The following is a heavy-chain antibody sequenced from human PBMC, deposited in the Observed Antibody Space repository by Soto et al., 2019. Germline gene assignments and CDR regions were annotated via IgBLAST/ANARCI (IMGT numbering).Heavy chain of an antibody. J-gene: IGHJ4*02. Sequence: SETLSLTCTVSGGSISSGGYYWSWIRQPPGKGLEWIGYIYYSGSTYYNPSLKSRVTISVDTSKNQFSLKLSSVTAADTAVYYCARYSYYYDSSGYRPLDYWGQGTLVTVSS. CDR2: IYYSGST. V-gene: IGHV4-30-4*01. CDR3: ARYSYYYDSSGYRPLDY. D-gene: IGHD3-22*01. CDR1: GGSISSGGYY.